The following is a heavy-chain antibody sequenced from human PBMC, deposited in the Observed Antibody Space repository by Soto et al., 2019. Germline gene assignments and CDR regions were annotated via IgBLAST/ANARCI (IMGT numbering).Heavy chain of an antibody. CDR3: RGGRGH. J-gene: IGHJ4*02. CDR2: ISQDGGKT. D-gene: IGHD3-10*01. Sequence: QVQLVESGGGVVQPGRSLRLSCAASGFTFSNYAMHWVRQAPGKGLEWVAGISQDGGKTYHADSVKGRFTLSRDNSKNTLSLQMNSLRAEDPAVYFCRGGRGHCGQGTLVTVSS. CDR1: GFTFSNYA. V-gene: IGHV3-30-3*01.